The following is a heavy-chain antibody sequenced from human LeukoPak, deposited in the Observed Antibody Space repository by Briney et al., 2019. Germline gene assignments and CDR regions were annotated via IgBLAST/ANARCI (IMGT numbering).Heavy chain of an antibody. J-gene: IGHJ4*02. D-gene: IGHD2-21*02. CDR2: MNAGNGGT. CDR3: VREDGDDTCYPGGY. Sequence: SVSLSCEASVYTFSRYVVHWVPRAPGPRPEGRGGMNAGNGGTQYSQNFQGRVTMTRDRSANTAYMELSSLTSEDTALYYCVREDGDDTCYPGGYRGRGTLVAVSS. CDR1: VYTFSRYV. V-gene: IGHV1-3*01.